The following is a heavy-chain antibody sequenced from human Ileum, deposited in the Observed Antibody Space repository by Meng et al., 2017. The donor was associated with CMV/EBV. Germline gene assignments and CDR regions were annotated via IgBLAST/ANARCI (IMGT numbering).Heavy chain of an antibody. Sequence: GGSLRLSCAASGFIFNSYAMAWVRQAPGRGLEWVSTISSSGAGTYYGDSVKGRFTISRDNSKNTVYLQMSSLTAEDAAVYYCAKDCNTTTCYTARLDSWGQGTVVTVSS. CDR2: ISSSGAGT. V-gene: IGHV3-23*01. J-gene: IGHJ4*02. CDR1: GFIFNSYA. D-gene: IGHD2/OR15-2a*01. CDR3: AKDCNTTTCYTARLDS.